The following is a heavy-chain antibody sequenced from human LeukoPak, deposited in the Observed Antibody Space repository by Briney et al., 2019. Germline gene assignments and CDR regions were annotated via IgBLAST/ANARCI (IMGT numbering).Heavy chain of an antibody. CDR1: GGSISSDY. CDR2: IYYSGTT. D-gene: IGHD6-19*01. V-gene: IGHV4-59*01. Sequence: SETLSLTCTVSGGSISSDYWTWIRQPPGKGLEWIGSIYYSGTTKYNPSLESRVTISIDTSKNQFSLKLASVRAADTAVYYCARDRDSSGWYGEAGRYYMDVWGKGTTVIVSS. CDR3: ARDRDSSGWYGEAGRYYMDV. J-gene: IGHJ6*04.